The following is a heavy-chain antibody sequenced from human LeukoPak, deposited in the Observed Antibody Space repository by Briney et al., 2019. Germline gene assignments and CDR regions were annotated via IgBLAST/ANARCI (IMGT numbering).Heavy chain of an antibody. CDR2: ISGSGGST. Sequence: GGSLRLSCATSGFTFSSYAMSWVRQAPGKGLEWVSAISGSGGSTYYADSVKGRSTISRDNSKNTLYLQMNSPRGEDTAVYYCAKGGPSSGWYHFDYWGQGTLVTVSS. CDR3: AKGGPSSGWYHFDY. D-gene: IGHD6-19*01. V-gene: IGHV3-23*01. CDR1: GFTFSSYA. J-gene: IGHJ4*02.